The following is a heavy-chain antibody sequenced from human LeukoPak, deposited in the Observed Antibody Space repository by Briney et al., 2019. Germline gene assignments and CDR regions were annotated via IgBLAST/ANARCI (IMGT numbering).Heavy chain of an antibody. Sequence: GVSLRLSCAAPGFTFNNAWMTWVRQAPGKGLEWVGRIKSKTDGGTIGYAAPVKGRFTISRDDSKYILYLQMNSLKTEDSAVYYCTTDVTTSGAPDYWGQGTLVTVSS. J-gene: IGHJ4*02. CDR1: GFTFNNAW. CDR2: IKSKTDGGTI. V-gene: IGHV3-15*01. D-gene: IGHD3-22*01. CDR3: TTDVTTSGAPDY.